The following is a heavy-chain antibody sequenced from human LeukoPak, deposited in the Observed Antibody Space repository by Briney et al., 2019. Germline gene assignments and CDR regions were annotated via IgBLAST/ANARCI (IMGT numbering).Heavy chain of an antibody. D-gene: IGHD3-3*01. V-gene: IGHV3-21*01. CDR3: AREAPRTDFWSGYYFDY. Sequence: PGGSLRLSCAASGLTFSSYSMNWVRQAPGKGLEWVSSISGTSSYIYYADSVKGRFTISRDNAKNSLYLQMNSLRAEDMAVYYCAREAPRTDFWSGYYFDYWGQGALVTVSS. J-gene: IGHJ4*02. CDR1: GLTFSSYS. CDR2: ISGTSSYI.